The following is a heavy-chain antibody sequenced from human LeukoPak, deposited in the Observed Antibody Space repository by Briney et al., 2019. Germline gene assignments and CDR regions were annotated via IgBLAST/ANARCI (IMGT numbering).Heavy chain of an antibody. J-gene: IGHJ6*03. CDR2: IIPIFGTA. CDR3: AREACSGGSCYSVRYYYYYMDV. CDR1: GGTFSSYA. D-gene: IGHD2-15*01. V-gene: IGHV1-69*06. Sequence: SVKVSCKASGGTFSSYAISWVRQAPGQGLEWMGGIIPIFGTANYAQKFQGRVTITADKSTSTAYMELSSLRSEDTAVYYCAREACSGGSCYSVRYYYYYMDVWGKGTTVTVSS.